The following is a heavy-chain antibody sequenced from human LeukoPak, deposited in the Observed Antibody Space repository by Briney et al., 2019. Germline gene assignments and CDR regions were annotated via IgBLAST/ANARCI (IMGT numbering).Heavy chain of an antibody. CDR1: GGSISSGSYY. J-gene: IGHJ4*02. CDR3: ARARGSSWYLDY. V-gene: IGHV4-61*02. Sequence: SETLSLTCTVSGGSISSGSYYWSWIRQPAGKGLEWIGRIYTSGSTNYNPSLKSRVTISVDTSNNQFSLKLSSVTAADTAVYYCARARGSSWYLDYWGQGTLVTVSS. D-gene: IGHD6-13*01. CDR2: IYTSGST.